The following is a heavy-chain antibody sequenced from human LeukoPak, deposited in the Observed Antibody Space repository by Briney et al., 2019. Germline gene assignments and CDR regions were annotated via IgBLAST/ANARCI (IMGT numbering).Heavy chain of an antibody. CDR2: IHYSGST. CDR3: ARSSGYHLDY. D-gene: IGHD3-22*01. J-gene: IGHJ4*02. CDR1: GGSISSHY. V-gene: IGHV4-59*11. Sequence: SETLSLTCTVSGGSISSHYWSWIRQPPGKGLEWIGYIHYSGSTNYNPSLKSRVTISVDTSKNQFSLKLSSVTAADTAVYYCARSSGYHLDYWGQGTLVTVS.